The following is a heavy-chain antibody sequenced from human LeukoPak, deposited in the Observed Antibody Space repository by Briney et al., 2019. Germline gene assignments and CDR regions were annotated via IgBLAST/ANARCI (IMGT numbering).Heavy chain of an antibody. CDR3: ARGATYYYDSSGQYYYMDV. V-gene: IGHV1-18*01. Sequence: GASVTVSCKASGYTFTSYGISWVRQAPGQGLEWMGWISAYNGNTNYAQKLQGRVTMTTDTSTSTAYMELRSLRSDDTAVYYCARGATYYYDSSGQYYYMDVWGKGTTVTVSS. CDR2: ISAYNGNT. J-gene: IGHJ6*03. CDR1: GYTFTSYG. D-gene: IGHD3-22*01.